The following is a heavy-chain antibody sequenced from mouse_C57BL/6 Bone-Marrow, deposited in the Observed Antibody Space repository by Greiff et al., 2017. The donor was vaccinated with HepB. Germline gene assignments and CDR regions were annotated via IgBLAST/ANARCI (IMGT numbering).Heavy chain of an antibody. Sequence: QVQLKESGAELARPGASVKLSCKASGYTFTSYGISWVKQRTGQGLEWIGEIYPRSGNTYYNEKFKGKATLTADKSSSTAYMELRSLTSEDSAVYFCAREGGLLRFDYWGQGTTLTVST. D-gene: IGHD1-1*01. CDR2: IYPRSGNT. J-gene: IGHJ2*01. CDR1: GYTFTSYG. V-gene: IGHV1-81*01. CDR3: AREGGLLRFDY.